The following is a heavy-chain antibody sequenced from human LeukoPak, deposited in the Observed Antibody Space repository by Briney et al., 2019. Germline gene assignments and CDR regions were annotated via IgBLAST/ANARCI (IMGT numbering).Heavy chain of an antibody. Sequence: SETLSLTCTVSGGSISSYYWSWIRQPPGKGLEWIGYIYTSGSTNYNPSLKSRVTISVATSKNQFSLKLSSVTAADTAVYYCARPARNSSGYYYADWGQGTLVTVSS. CDR1: GGSISSYY. J-gene: IGHJ4*02. CDR2: IYTSGST. V-gene: IGHV4-4*09. D-gene: IGHD3-22*01. CDR3: ARPARNSSGYYYAD.